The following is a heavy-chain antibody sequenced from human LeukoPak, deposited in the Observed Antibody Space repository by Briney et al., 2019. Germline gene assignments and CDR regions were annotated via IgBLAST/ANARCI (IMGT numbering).Heavy chain of an antibody. CDR2: IIPISGIA. CDR1: GGTFSSYA. Sequence: GASVKVSCKASGGTFSSYAISWVRQAPGQGLEWMGRIIPISGIANYAQKFQGRVTITADKSTSTAYMELNSLKSEDTAVYYCARDGAPEVGSGWYYFDYWGQGTLVTVSS. J-gene: IGHJ4*02. D-gene: IGHD6-19*01. V-gene: IGHV1-69*04. CDR3: ARDGAPEVGSGWYYFDY.